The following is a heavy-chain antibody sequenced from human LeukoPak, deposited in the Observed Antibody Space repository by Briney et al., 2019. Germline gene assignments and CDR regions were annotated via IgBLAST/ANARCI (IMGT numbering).Heavy chain of an antibody. D-gene: IGHD2-2*01. V-gene: IGHV4-59*01. Sequence: SETLSLTCTVSGGSISSYYWSWIRQPPGKGLEWIGYIYYSGSTNYNPSLKSRVTISVDTSKNQFSLKLSSVTAADTAVYYRARGIVVVPAAGAWFDPWGQGTLVTVSS. CDR2: IYYSGST. CDR1: GGSISSYY. J-gene: IGHJ5*02. CDR3: ARGIVVVPAAGAWFDP.